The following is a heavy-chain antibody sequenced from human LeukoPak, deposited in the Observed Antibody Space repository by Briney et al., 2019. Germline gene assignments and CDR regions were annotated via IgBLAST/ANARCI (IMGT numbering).Heavy chain of an antibody. D-gene: IGHD3-3*01. J-gene: IGHJ6*03. CDR2: IRHSGGST. V-gene: IGHV3-23*01. Sequence: PGGSLRLSCAASRFTFSSHGMSWVRQAPGKGLDWVSAIRHSGGSTFYADSVKGRFTISRDNSKNTLYLQRNSLRAEDTAVYYCAREGPQNYDFWSGYYISYYMDVWGKGTTVTVSS. CDR3: AREGPQNYDFWSGYYISYYMDV. CDR1: RFTFSSHG.